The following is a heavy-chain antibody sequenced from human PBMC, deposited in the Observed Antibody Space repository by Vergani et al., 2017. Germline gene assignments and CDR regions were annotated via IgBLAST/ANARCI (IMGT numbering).Heavy chain of an antibody. Sequence: QVQLQESGPGLVKPSETLSLTCAVSGGPLSSSYWWSWVRQPPGKGLAWIGELYHSGSTNYNPSLKSRVTISVDKSENQFSLMLRSVTTAGTAVYYCAGHYGSWIGWGQGTLVTVSS. CDR3: AGHYGSWIG. J-gene: IGHJ4*02. CDR2: LYHSGST. D-gene: IGHD3-10*01. V-gene: IGHV4-4*02. CDR1: GGPLSSSYW.